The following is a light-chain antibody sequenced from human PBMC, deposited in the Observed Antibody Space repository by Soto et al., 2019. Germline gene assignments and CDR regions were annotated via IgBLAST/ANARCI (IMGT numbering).Light chain of an antibody. CDR3: QLSYIVLIP. CDR2: AAS. J-gene: IGKJ5*01. CDR1: QSISSY. Sequence: IQVTMSPSSLSAKVGDRVTITCRASQSISSYLNWYQQKPGKAPKLLIHAASSLQSGVPSRFSGSGSGTDFTLIINSLQPEDFAPYYCQLSYIVLIPFGHGRLPEIK. V-gene: IGKV1-39*01.